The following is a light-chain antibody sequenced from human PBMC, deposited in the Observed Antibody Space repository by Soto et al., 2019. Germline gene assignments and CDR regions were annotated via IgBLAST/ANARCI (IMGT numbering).Light chain of an antibody. V-gene: IGKV3-20*01. J-gene: IGKJ5*01. CDR2: GAS. Sequence: EIVLTQSPGTLSLSPGERATLSCRASQSVSSSYLAWYQQKPGQAPRLLIYGASSRATGIPDRFSGSGSGTDFTLAIRRLEPEDSAVYYCQKYGGSPSITFGQGTRLE. CDR1: QSVSSSY. CDR3: QKYGGSPSIT.